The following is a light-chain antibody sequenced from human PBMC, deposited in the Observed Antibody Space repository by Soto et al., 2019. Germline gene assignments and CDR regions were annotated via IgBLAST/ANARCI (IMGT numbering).Light chain of an antibody. J-gene: IGKJ4*01. V-gene: IGKV4-1*01. CDR3: QQYYTTPLT. CDR2: WAS. Sequence: DIVMTQSPDSLAVSLGERATINCKSSRSVLYSSNNKNYLAWYQQQPGQPPKLLIYWASIRESGVPDRFSGSGSGTDFTLTISSLQAEDVAVYYCQQYYTTPLTFGGGNKVEIK. CDR1: RSVLYSSNNKNY.